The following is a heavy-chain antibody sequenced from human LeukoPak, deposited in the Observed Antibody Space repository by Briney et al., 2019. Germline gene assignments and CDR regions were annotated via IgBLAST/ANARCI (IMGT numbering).Heavy chain of an antibody. D-gene: IGHD3-3*01. CDR3: VRHDGMVLPV. CDR1: GFTFGDHS. Sequence: GGSLRLSCTGSGFTFGDHSMSWVRQAPGKGLEWIGFITSKPYGETSHYAASVSGRFTFSRDDSKSIAYLQMNSLKTEDTAVYYCVRHDGMVLPVWGQGTLVTVSS. V-gene: IGHV3-49*04. J-gene: IGHJ4*02. CDR2: ITSKPYGETS.